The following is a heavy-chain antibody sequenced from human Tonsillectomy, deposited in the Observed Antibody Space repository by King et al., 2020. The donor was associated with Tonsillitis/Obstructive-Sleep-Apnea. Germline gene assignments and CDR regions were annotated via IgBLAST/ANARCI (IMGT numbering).Heavy chain of an antibody. CDR1: GFTVSSSY. D-gene: IGHD3-10*01. J-gene: IGHJ4*02. CDR2: RYSGGST. V-gene: IGHV3-66*01. Sequence: EVQLVESGGGLVQPGGSLRLSCAASGFTVSSSYMSLVRQAPGKGLEWVSVRYSGGSTYYADSVKDRFTISTDNSKNTLYLQMNSLRAEDTAVYYCISSRHSRITMLQKPFDYWGQGTLVTVSS. CDR3: ISSRHSRITMLQKPFDY.